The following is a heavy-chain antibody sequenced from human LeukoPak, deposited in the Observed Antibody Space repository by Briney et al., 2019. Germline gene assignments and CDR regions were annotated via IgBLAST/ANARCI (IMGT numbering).Heavy chain of an antibody. CDR1: GYSISSGYY. V-gene: IGHV4-38-2*02. D-gene: IGHD3-9*01. J-gene: IGHJ4*02. CDR3: AKDLAYLYYDILTGYYNFDY. CDR2: IYHSGST. Sequence: SETLSLTCTVSGYSISSGYYWGWIRQPPGKGLEWIGSIYHSGSTYYNPSLKSRVTISVDTSKNQISLKLSSVTAADTAVYYCAKDLAYLYYDILTGYYNFDYWGQGTLVTVSS.